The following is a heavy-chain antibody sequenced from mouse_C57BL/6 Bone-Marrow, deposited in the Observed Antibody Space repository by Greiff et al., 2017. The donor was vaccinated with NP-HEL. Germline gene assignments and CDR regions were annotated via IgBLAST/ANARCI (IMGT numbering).Heavy chain of an antibody. Sequence: EVQLVESGGGLVQSGRSLRLSCATSGFTFSDFYMEWVRQAPGKGLEWIAASRNKANDYTTEYSASVKGRFIVSRDTSQSILYLQMNALRAEDTAIYYCARAGSSYCYWYFDVWGTGTTVTVSS. CDR2: SRNKANDYTT. CDR1: GFTFSDFY. D-gene: IGHD1-1*01. V-gene: IGHV7-1*01. J-gene: IGHJ1*03. CDR3: ARAGSSYCYWYFDV.